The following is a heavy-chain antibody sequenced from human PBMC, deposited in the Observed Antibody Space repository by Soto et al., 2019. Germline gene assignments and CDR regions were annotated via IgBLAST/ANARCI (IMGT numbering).Heavy chain of an antibody. CDR2: ISGTSDTI. CDR1: GFNFHTYT. J-gene: IGHJ4*02. CDR3: ATGYCRSDNCHFTH. D-gene: IGHD2-2*03. V-gene: IGHV3-48*02. Sequence: DVQLVESGGGLVKPGGSLRLSCAASGFNFHTYTMTWVRQAPGKGLEWVSYISGTSDTIFYADSVKGRFTISRDNAKNSLYLQLNSLRDEETAVYYCATGYCRSDNCHFTHWGQGTLVTVSS.